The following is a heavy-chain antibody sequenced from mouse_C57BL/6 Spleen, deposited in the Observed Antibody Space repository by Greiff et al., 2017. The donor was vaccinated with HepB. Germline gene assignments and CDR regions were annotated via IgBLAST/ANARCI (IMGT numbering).Heavy chain of an antibody. CDR1: GFTFSDYG. J-gene: IGHJ1*03. Sequence: DVQLVESGGGLVKPGGSLKLSCAASGFTFSDYGMHWVRQAPEKGLEWVAYISSGSSTIYYADTVKGRFTISRDNAKNTLFLQMTSLRSEDTAMYYCARPSYGSSWYFDVWGTGTTVTVSS. D-gene: IGHD1-1*01. CDR3: ARPSYGSSWYFDV. CDR2: ISSGSSTI. V-gene: IGHV5-17*01.